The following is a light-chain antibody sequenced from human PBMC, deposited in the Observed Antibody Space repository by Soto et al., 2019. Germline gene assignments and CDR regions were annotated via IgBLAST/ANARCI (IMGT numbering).Light chain of an antibody. CDR2: DAS. CDR1: QSVSSY. J-gene: IGKJ4*01. CDR3: QQRSTWPST. V-gene: IGKV3-11*01. Sequence: EIVLTQSPATLSLSPGNRATLSCRASQSVSSYLAWYQQKPGQAPRLLIYDASNRATGIPAMFSGSGSGTDFTLTITILEPEDFAVYYCQQRSTWPSTFGGGTKVEIK.